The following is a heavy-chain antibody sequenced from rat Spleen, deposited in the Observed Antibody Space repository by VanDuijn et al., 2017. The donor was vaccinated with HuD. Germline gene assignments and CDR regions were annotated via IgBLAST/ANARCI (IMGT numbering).Heavy chain of an antibody. D-gene: IGHD1-2*01. CDR1: GFTFSDYY. J-gene: IGHJ3*01. V-gene: IGHV5-22*01. Sequence: EVQLVESGGGLVQPGRSLKLSCAASGFTFSDYYMAWVRQAPKKGLEWVATISYGGSSTYYGASVKGRFTISRDNAKSTLYLQMDSLRSEDTATYYCARQGSSYGNWFAYWGQGTLVTVSS. CDR2: ISYGGSST. CDR3: ARQGSSYGNWFAY.